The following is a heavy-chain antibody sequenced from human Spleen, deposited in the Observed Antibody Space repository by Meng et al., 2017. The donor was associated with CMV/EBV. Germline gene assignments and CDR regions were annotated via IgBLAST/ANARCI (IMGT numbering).Heavy chain of an antibody. J-gene: IGHJ6*02. CDR1: GFSITGGYY. Sequence: SETLSLTCSVSGFSITGGYYWGWIRQPPGKGLEWIGVMNHLGSAFYNPSLKSRVTISMDTSKNQFSLKLSSVTAADTAVYYCARGAATLHNMIVVVRDYYYGMDVWGQGTTVTVSS. V-gene: IGHV4-38-2*02. CDR2: MNHLGSA. CDR3: ARGAATLHNMIVVVRDYYYGMDV. D-gene: IGHD3-22*01.